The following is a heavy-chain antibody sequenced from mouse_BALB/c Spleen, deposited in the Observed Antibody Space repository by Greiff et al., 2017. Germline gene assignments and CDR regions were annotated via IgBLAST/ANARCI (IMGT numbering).Heavy chain of an antibody. CDR2: INPGSGGT. J-gene: IGHJ2*01. V-gene: IGHV1-54*01. Sequence: QVQLQQSGAELVRPGTSVKVSCKASGYAFTNYLIEWVKQRPGQGLEWIGVINPGSGGTNYNEKFKGKATLTADKSSSTAYMQLSSLTSDDSAVYVCARAGGFYYGYDRGFDYWGQGTTLTVSS. CDR3: ARAGGFYYGYDRGFDY. D-gene: IGHD2-2*01. CDR1: GYAFTNYL.